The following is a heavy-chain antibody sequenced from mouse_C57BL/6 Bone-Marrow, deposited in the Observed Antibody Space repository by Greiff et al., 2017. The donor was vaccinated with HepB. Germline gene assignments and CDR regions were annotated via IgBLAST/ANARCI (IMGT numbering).Heavy chain of an antibody. CDR1: GYTFTNYW. CDR2: IYPGGGYT. D-gene: IGHD2-4*01. J-gene: IGHJ3*01. CDR3: ALYDYDSWFAY. Sequence: QVQLQQSGAELVRPGTSVKMSCKASGYTFTNYWIGWAKQRPGHGLEWIGDIYPGGGYTNYNEKFKGKATLTADKSSSTAYMQFSSLTSEDSAIYYSALYDYDSWFAYWGQGTLVTVSA. V-gene: IGHV1-63*01.